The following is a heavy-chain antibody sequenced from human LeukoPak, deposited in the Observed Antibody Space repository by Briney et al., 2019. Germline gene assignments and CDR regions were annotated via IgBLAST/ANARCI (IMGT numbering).Heavy chain of an antibody. V-gene: IGHV1-2*02. CDR1: GYTFTGYY. J-gene: IGHJ4*02. CDR3: ARTLYIAAAPGGFDY. CDR2: INPNSGGT. D-gene: IGHD6-13*01. Sequence: ASVKVSCKASGYTFTGYYMHWVRQAPGQGLEWMGWINPNSGGTNYAQKFQGRVTMTRDTSTGTAYMELSRLRSDDAAVYYCARTLYIAAAPGGFDYWGQGTLVAVSS.